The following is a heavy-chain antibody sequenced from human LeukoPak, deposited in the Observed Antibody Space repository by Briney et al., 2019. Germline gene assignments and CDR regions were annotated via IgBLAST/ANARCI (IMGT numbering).Heavy chain of an antibody. D-gene: IGHD5-24*01. CDR1: DDSISTNSYY. V-gene: IGHV4-39*01. CDR2: LHYSGTP. Sequence: PAETLTLTCTVSDDSISTNSYYWTWIRQPPGKGLEWVASLHYSGTPYYSPSLSSRISIFVDTSKRQFSLQVRSVTASDTAMYYCSRGDDSYKQGNFSGQGTLVTVSS. CDR3: SRGDDSYKQGNF. J-gene: IGHJ4*02.